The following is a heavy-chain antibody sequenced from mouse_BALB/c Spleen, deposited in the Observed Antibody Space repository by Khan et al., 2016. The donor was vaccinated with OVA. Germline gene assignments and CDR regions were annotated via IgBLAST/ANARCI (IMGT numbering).Heavy chain of an antibody. CDR2: ISYSGST. V-gene: IGHV3-2*02. CDR3: ARTARIKY. D-gene: IGHD1-2*01. Sequence: DVQLQESGPGLVKPSQSLSLTCTVTGYSITSGYGWNWIRQFPGNKLEWMGYISYSGSTNYNPSLKSRISITREPSKNQFFLQLNSVTTEDTATYYCARTARIKYWGQGTTLTVSS. CDR1: GYSITSGYG. J-gene: IGHJ2*01.